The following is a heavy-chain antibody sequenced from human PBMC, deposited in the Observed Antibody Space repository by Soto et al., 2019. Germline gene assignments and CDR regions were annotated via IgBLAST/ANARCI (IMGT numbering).Heavy chain of an antibody. Sequence: GGSLRLSCAASGFTFSSYGMHWVRQAPGKGLEWVAVIWYDGSNKYYADSVKGRFTISRDNSKNTLYLQMNSLRAEDTAVYYCAREWFGELSTATDFDYWGQGTLVTVSS. V-gene: IGHV3-33*01. J-gene: IGHJ4*02. D-gene: IGHD3-10*01. CDR1: GFTFSSYG. CDR2: IWYDGSNK. CDR3: AREWFGELSTATDFDY.